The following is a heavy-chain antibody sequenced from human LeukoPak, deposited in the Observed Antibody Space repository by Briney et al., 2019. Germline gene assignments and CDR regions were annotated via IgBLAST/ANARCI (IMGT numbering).Heavy chain of an antibody. CDR1: GFTFSSYA. J-gene: IGHJ2*01. Sequence: GGSLRLSCAASGFTFSSYAMSWVRQAPGKGLEWVSAISGSGGSTYYADSVKGRFTISRDNAKNSLYLQMNSLRAEDTAVYYCARSPGYYDILTGYPINWYFDLWGRGTLVTVSS. D-gene: IGHD3-9*01. CDR3: ARSPGYYDILTGYPINWYFDL. V-gene: IGHV3-23*01. CDR2: ISGSGGST.